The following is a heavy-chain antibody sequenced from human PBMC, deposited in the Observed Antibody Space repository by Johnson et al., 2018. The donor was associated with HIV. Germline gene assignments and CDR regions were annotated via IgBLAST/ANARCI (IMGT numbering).Heavy chain of an antibody. J-gene: IGHJ3*02. V-gene: IGHV3-13*01. D-gene: IGHD3-22*01. Sequence: VQLVESGGGVVQPGGSLTLSCAASGFTFSSYDMHWVRQPTGKGLEWVSAIGSAGDTYYPDSVKGRFTISRENAKNSLYLEMNSLRAGDTAVYYCARVAAGSSGYYRDAFDIWGQGTLVTVSS. CDR3: ARVAAGSSGYYRDAFDI. CDR2: IGSAGDT. CDR1: GFTFSSYD.